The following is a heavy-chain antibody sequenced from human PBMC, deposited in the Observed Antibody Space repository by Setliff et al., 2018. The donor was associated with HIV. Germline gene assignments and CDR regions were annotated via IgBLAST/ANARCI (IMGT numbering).Heavy chain of an antibody. CDR2: IATLGGQT. CDR3: ARGYTMWLVNYYFDY. D-gene: IGHD6-19*01. CDR1: GYTFTSYG. J-gene: IGHJ4*02. V-gene: IGHV1-18*01. Sequence: VKVSCKASGYTFTSYGISWVRQAPGQGLEWMGWIATLGGQTNYAQKFQGRVTLTRDTSTTTAYMELVGLKSDDTAVYYCARGYTMWLVNYYFDYWGQGTQVTVSS.